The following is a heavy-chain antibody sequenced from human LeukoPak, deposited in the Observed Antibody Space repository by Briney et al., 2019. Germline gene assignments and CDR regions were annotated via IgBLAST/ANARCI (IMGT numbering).Heavy chain of an antibody. CDR1: GFTFSSYG. CDR2: IRYDGSNK. D-gene: IGHD2-15*01. V-gene: IGHV3-30*02. Sequence: PGGSLRLSCGASGFTFSSYGMHWVRQAPGKGLEWVAFIRYDGSNKYYADSVKGRFTISRDNSKNTLYLQMNSLRAEDTAVYYCAKAKGYCSGGSCYYYYMDVWGKGTTVTVSS. J-gene: IGHJ6*03. CDR3: AKAKGYCSGGSCYYYYMDV.